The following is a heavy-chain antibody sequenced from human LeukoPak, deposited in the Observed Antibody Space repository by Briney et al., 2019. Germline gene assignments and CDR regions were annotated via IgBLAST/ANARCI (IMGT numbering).Heavy chain of an antibody. Sequence: ASVKVSCKASGYTFTSYDINWVRQATGQGLEWMGWMNPNSGNTGYAQKFQGRVTMTRNTSISTAYMELSSLRSEDTAVYYCARGDRTYGSGSYTPFDYWGQRTLVTVSS. CDR1: GYTFTSYD. CDR2: MNPNSGNT. J-gene: IGHJ4*02. V-gene: IGHV1-8*01. D-gene: IGHD3-10*01. CDR3: ARGDRTYGSGSYTPFDY.